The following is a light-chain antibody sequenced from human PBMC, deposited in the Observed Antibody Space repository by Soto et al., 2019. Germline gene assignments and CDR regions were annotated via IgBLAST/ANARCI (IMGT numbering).Light chain of an antibody. J-gene: IGKJ2*01. Sequence: DIQMTESPPSLAASVGDRVTITCQASQDLTNYLNWYQQKPGEAPKLLIYDTITLEEGVPTRFSGGGSGTDFTFTINGLQPEDAAIYSCQQYVNLPYTFGQGTKLDIK. CDR3: QQYVNLPYT. V-gene: IGKV1-33*01. CDR1: QDLTNY. CDR2: DTI.